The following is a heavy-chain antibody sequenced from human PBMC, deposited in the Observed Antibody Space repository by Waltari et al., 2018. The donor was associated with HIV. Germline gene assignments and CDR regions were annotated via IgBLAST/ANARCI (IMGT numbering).Heavy chain of an antibody. CDR3: ARDFWGGYYYGMDV. Sequence: EVQLVESGGGLVKPGGSLRLPCAASGLTSSSYSMNGVRQAPGNGLKWISAIKSSSSYIDNADSLKGRFTTSGDNAKNSLYLQMSSLRAEDTAVYYCARDFWGGYYYGMDVWGQGTTVTVSS. D-gene: IGHD3-16*01. CDR2: IKSSSSYI. CDR1: GLTSSSYS. V-gene: IGHV3-21*01. J-gene: IGHJ6*02.